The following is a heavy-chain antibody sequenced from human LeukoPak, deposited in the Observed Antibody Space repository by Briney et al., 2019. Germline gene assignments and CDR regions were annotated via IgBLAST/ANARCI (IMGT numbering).Heavy chain of an antibody. Sequence: GGSLRLSCAASGFTFSSYSMNWVRQAPGKGLEWVSSISSSSSYIYYADSVKGRFTISRDNAKTSLFLQMNSLRAEDRAVYYCARVGHSSGWYGWFDPWGQGTLVTVSS. D-gene: IGHD6-19*01. CDR2: ISSSSSYI. V-gene: IGHV3-21*01. CDR3: ARVGHSSGWYGWFDP. J-gene: IGHJ5*02. CDR1: GFTFSSYS.